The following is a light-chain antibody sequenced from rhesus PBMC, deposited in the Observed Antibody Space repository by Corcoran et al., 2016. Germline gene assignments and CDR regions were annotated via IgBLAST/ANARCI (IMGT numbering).Light chain of an antibody. V-gene: IGKV1-37*01. CDR3: QQYNSVPFT. J-gene: IGKJ3*01. CDR2: YAS. CDR1: QGISSY. Sequence: DIQMTQSPSSLSASVGDTVTITCRASQGISSYLAWYQQKPGKAPKALIDYASTLESGVPSRFCGSGSGTEFTRTSNSLQPEDFATYSCQQYNSVPFTFGPGTKLDIK.